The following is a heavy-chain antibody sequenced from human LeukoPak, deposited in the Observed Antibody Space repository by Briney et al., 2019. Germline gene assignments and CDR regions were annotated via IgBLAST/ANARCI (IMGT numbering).Heavy chain of an antibody. D-gene: IGHD6-19*01. CDR1: GFTFSSYG. CDR2: INPSGGST. CDR3: AREYSSGWYRPEYFQH. J-gene: IGHJ1*01. Sequence: GGSLRLSCAASGFTFSSYGMHWVRQAPGQGLEWMGIINPSGGSTSYAQKFQGRVTMTRDTSTSTVYMELSSLRSEDTAVYYCAREYSSGWYRPEYFQHWGQGTLVTVSS. V-gene: IGHV1-46*01.